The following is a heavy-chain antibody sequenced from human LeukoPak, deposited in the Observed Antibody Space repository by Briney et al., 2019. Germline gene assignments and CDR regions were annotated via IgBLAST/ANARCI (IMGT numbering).Heavy chain of an antibody. CDR2: INPNSCGT. CDR3: ASAGTYG. J-gene: IGHJ4*02. CDR1: VYTFTVYY. V-gene: IGHV1-2*06. Sequence: ASVKVSCTASVYTFTVYYMHWVRQAPGQALEWMGRINPNSCGTTYAQKVQARVTMTRHTSISTAYMELSRLRSDDTAVYYCASAGTYGWGQGTLVTVSS. D-gene: IGHD3-10*01.